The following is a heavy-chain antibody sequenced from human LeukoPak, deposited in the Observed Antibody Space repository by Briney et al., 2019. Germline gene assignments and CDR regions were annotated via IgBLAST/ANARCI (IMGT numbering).Heavy chain of an antibody. Sequence: PSETLSLTCTVSGGSISSYYWSWIRQPPGKGLEWIGYIYYSGSTNYNPPLKSRVTISVDTSKNQFSLKLSSVTAADTAVYYCARSRGGSYYGFDYWGQGTLVTVSS. D-gene: IGHD3-22*01. CDR1: GGSISSYY. J-gene: IGHJ4*02. CDR3: ARSRGGSYYGFDY. CDR2: IYYSGST. V-gene: IGHV4-59*01.